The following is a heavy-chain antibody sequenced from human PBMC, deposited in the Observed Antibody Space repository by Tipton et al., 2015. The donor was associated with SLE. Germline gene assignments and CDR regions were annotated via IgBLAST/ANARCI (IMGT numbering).Heavy chain of an antibody. CDR1: GFPFSSYA. Sequence: SLRLSCAASGFPFSSYAMHWVRQAPGKGLEWVANIKEDGGEKSYVDSVKGRFTISRDNAKNSLYLQMDNLRPEDTAVYYCATRQGSGWYQSFDYWGQGSLVTVSS. CDR2: IKEDGGEK. J-gene: IGHJ4*02. D-gene: IGHD6-19*01. V-gene: IGHV3-7*01. CDR3: ATRQGSGWYQSFDY.